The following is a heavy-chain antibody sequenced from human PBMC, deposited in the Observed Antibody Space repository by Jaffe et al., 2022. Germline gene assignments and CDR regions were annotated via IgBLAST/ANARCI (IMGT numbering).Heavy chain of an antibody. J-gene: IGHJ4*02. CDR3: ARDPGLRWSYYFDY. CDR2: IYYSGST. Sequence: QVQLQESGPGLVKPSETLSLTCTVSGGSISSYYWSWIRQPPGKGLEWIGYIYYSGSTNYNPSLKSRVTISVDTSKNQFSLKLSSVTAADTAVYYCARDPGLRWSYYFDYWGQGTLVTVSS. V-gene: IGHV4-59*01. D-gene: IGHD4-17*01. CDR1: GGSISSYY.